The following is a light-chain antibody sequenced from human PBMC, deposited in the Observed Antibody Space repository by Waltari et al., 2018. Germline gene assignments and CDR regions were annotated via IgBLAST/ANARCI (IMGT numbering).Light chain of an antibody. CDR3: SSFTSSSSLRI. CDR2: DVS. J-gene: IGLJ2*01. CDR1: SSDIGGYNF. V-gene: IGLV2-14*03. Sequence: QSALTQPASVSGSPGQSTTISCTRTSSDIGGYNFVSWYQQYPGKAPKLLIYDVSNRPSGVSIRFSGSKSGNTASLTISGLQAEDEADYYCSSFTSSSSLRIFGGGTMLTVL.